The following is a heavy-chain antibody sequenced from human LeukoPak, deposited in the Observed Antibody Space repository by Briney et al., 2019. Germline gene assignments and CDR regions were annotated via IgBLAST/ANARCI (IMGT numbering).Heavy chain of an antibody. J-gene: IGHJ4*02. CDR1: AFTFSSYV. V-gene: IGHV3-23*01. D-gene: IGHD1-1*01. CDR3: AKDRNDWKQGIDS. Sequence: GGSLRLSCEASAFTFSSYVMSWVRQAPGKGLEWVSAISGSGGSTYYADSVKGRFTISRDNSKNTLYLQMNSLRVEDTAVYYCAKDRNDWKQGIDSWGQGTLVTVST. CDR2: ISGSGGST.